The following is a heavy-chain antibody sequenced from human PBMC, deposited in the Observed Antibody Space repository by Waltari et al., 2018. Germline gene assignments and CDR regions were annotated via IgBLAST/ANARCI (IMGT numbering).Heavy chain of an antibody. Sequence: QVQLVQSGAEVKKPGASVKVSCKASGYTFTGYYMHWVRQAPGQGLEWMGRINPNSGGTNYAQNCQGRVTMTKDTSISTAYMELSRLRSDDTAVYYCAREKGEWELLYDYWGQGTLVTVSS. CDR2: INPNSGGT. D-gene: IGHD1-26*01. J-gene: IGHJ4*02. CDR1: GYTFTGYY. V-gene: IGHV1-2*06. CDR3: AREKGEWELLYDY.